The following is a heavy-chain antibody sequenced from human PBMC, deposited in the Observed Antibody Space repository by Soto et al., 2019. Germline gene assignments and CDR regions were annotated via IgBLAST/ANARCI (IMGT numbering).Heavy chain of an antibody. V-gene: IGHV4-59*01. CDR2: IYYSGST. J-gene: IGHJ4*02. Sequence: PSETLSLTCTVSGGSISSYYWSWIRQPPGKGLEWIGYIYYSGSTNYNPSLKSRVTISVDTSKNQFSLKLSSVTAADTAVYYCARTPYSSSSSDYWGQGTLVTVSS. CDR3: ARTPYSSSSSDY. D-gene: IGHD6-6*01. CDR1: GGSISSYY.